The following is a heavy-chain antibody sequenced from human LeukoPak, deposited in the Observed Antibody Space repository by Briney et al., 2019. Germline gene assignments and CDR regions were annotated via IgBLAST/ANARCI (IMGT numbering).Heavy chain of an antibody. D-gene: IGHD3-22*01. V-gene: IGHV3-53*01. J-gene: IGHJ4*02. Sequence: PGGSLRLSCAASGFTVSSNYMSWVRQAPGKGLEWVSVIYSGGSTYYADSVKGRFTISRDNSKSTLYIQMNSLRAEDTAVYYCARDFHRRLYDSSGYYLYWGQGTLVTVSS. CDR3: ARDFHRRLYDSSGYYLY. CDR1: GFTVSSNY. CDR2: IYSGGST.